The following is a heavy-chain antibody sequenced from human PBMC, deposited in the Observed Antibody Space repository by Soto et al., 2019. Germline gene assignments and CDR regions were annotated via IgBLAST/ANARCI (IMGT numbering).Heavy chain of an antibody. CDR1: GFTFSSYA. Sequence: QVQLVESGGGVVQPGRSLRLSCAASGFTFSSYAMHWVRQAPGKGLEWVAVISYDGSNKYYADSVKGRFTISRDNSKNTLYLQMNSLRAEDTAVYYCARSGATPGGFDYWGQGTLVTVSS. CDR3: ARSGATPGGFDY. V-gene: IGHV3-30-3*01. D-gene: IGHD1-26*01. J-gene: IGHJ4*02. CDR2: ISYDGSNK.